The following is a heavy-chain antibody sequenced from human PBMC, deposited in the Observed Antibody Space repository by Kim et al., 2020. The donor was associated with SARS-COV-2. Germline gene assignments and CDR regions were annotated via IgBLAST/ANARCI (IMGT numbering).Heavy chain of an antibody. V-gene: IGHV3-33*01. D-gene: IGHD6-13*01. Sequence: YANSVEGQFTISRDNSKNTLDLQMNSLRAEDTAVYYCARDSEIAAAGLGYWGQGTLVTVSS. CDR3: ARDSEIAAAGLGY. J-gene: IGHJ4*02.